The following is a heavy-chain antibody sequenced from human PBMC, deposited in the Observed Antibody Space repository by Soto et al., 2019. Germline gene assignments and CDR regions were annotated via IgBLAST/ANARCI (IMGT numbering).Heavy chain of an antibody. CDR1: GFTFSGSA. J-gene: IGHJ4*02. CDR3: AKDQAYDSSGYV. Sequence: GGSLRLSCAASGFTFSGSAMHWVRQASGKGLEWVGRIRSKANSYATAYAASVKGRFTISRDDSKNTLYLQMNSLRAEDTAVYYCAKDQAYDSSGYVWGQGTLVTVSS. D-gene: IGHD3-22*01. CDR2: IRSKANSYAT. V-gene: IGHV3-73*01.